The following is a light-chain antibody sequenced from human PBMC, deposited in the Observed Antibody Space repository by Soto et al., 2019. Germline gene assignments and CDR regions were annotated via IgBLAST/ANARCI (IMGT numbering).Light chain of an antibody. J-gene: IGKJ1*01. CDR3: LQYNSYPRT. V-gene: IGKV1-8*01. CDR2: AAS. CDR1: QGISSY. Sequence: AIRMTQSPSSLSASPGDRVTITCRASQGISSYLAWYQQKPGKAPKLLIYAASTLQSGVPSRFSGSGSGTDFTLTISCLQSEDFATYYCLQYNSYPRTFGQGTKV.